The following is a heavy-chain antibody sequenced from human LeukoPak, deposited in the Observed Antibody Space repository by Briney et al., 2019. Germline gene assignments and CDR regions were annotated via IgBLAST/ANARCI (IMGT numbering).Heavy chain of an antibody. Sequence: GESLKISCKGSGYSFTSYWIAWVRQMPGKGLEWTGIIYPGDFDTRYSPSFQGQVTMSADKSISTAYLQWSSLKASDTAIYYCARQFGVASVDSWGQGTLVTVPS. V-gene: IGHV5-51*01. CDR1: GYSFTSYW. D-gene: IGHD3-3*01. CDR3: ARQFGVASVDS. J-gene: IGHJ4*02. CDR2: IYPGDFDT.